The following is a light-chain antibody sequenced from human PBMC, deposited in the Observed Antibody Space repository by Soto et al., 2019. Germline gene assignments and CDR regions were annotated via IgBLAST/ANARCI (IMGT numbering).Light chain of an antibody. CDR3: QQYNNWPWT. J-gene: IGKJ1*01. CDR1: QSVSTN. V-gene: IGKV3-15*01. CDR2: GAS. Sequence: EIVLTQSPGTLSLSPGERATLSCSASQSVSTNYLAWYQQKPGQAPRLLIYGASTRATGIPARFSGSGSGTEFTLTISSLQSEDYAVYYCQQYNNWPWTFGRGTMVDIK.